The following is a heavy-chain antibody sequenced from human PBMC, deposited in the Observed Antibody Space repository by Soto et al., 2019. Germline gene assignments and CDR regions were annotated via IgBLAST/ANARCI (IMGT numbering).Heavy chain of an antibody. CDR2: IYYSGST. D-gene: IGHD4-4*01. CDR3: ARVGYSNNIDY. CDR1: GGSISSGGYY. V-gene: IGHV4-31*03. Sequence: SETLSLTCTVSGGSISSGGYYWSWIRQHPGKGLEWIGYIYYSGSTYYNPSLKSRVTISVDTSKNQFSLKLSSVTAADTAVYYCARVGYSNNIDYWGQGTLVTVSS. J-gene: IGHJ4*02.